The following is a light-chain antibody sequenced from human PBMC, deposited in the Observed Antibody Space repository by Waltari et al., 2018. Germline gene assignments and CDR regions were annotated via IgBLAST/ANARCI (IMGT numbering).Light chain of an antibody. Sequence: DIQMTQSPSTLSASLGDRVTITCRASQSISSWLAWYQQKPGKATNLLIYKASSLESGVPSRFSGSGFGTEFTLTISSLQPDDFAAYYCQQYNTYPLTFGGGTRVEIK. CDR2: KAS. V-gene: IGKV1-5*03. CDR3: QQYNTYPLT. J-gene: IGKJ4*01. CDR1: QSISSW.